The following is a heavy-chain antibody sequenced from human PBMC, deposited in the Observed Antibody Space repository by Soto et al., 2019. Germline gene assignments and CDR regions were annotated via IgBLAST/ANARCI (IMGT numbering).Heavy chain of an antibody. V-gene: IGHV3-7*01. J-gene: IGHJ4*02. CDR2: IKQDGSER. D-gene: IGHD6-19*01. Sequence: EVQLVESGGGLVQPGGSLRLSCEASGFSLSDYWMNWVRQAPGKGLEWVASIKQDGSERYYVDSVKGRFTISRDNAKNSWYLQMSSRRAEHTALYYCARGRGWLHDYWGQGTLVTVSS. CDR1: GFSLSDYW. CDR3: ARGRGWLHDY.